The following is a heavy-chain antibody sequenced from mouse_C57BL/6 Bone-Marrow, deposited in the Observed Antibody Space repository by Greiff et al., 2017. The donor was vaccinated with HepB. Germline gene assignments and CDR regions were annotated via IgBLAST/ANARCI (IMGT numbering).Heavy chain of an antibody. D-gene: IGHD4-1*01. Sequence: QVQLQQSDAELVKPGASVKISCKVSGYTFTDHTIHWMKQRPEQGLEWIGDIYPRDGSSRYNEKFKGKGTLTEDKSSSKDYMQLNSLTSEDSAVFFCARRTGGGYFDVWGTGTAVTVSA. J-gene: IGHJ1*03. CDR1: GYTFTDHT. V-gene: IGHV1-78*01. CDR2: IYPRDGSS. CDR3: ARRTGGGYFDV.